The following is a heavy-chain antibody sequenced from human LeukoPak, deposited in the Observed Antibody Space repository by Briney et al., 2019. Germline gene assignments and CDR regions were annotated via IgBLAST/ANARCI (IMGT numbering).Heavy chain of an antibody. V-gene: IGHV4-39*07. D-gene: IGHD2-8*01. CDR3: ARGRSCTNGVCYSEVVY. CDR2: IYYSGST. J-gene: IGHJ4*02. CDR1: GGSISSGTYY. Sequence: SETLSLTCTVSGGSISSGTYYWGWIRRPPGKGLEWIGSIYYSGSTYYNPSLKSRVTISVDTSKNQFSLKLSSVTAADTAVYYCARGRSCTNGVCYSEVVYWGQGTLVTVSS.